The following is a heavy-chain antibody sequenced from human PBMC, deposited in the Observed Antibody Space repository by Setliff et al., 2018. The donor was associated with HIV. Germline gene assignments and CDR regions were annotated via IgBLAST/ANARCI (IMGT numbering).Heavy chain of an antibody. Sequence: PSETLSLTCAVYGGSFSGYYWSWIRQPPGKGLEWIGEINHSGSTNYNMSLWSRVTISLDASRNQFSLELISVTAADTAVYYCAGGPXXXSIDYWAQGTLVTVSS. CDR1: GGSFSGYY. J-gene: IGHJ4*02. V-gene: IGHV4-34*01. CDR2: INHSGST. CDR3: AGGPXXXSIDY. D-gene: IGHD3-10*01.